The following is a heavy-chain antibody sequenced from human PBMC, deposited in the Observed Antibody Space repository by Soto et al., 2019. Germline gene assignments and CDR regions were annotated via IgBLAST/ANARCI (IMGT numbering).Heavy chain of an antibody. CDR1: GGTFNSYA. CDR2: IIPMFGTT. D-gene: IGHD1-26*01. CDR3: ARARSNYAFNYALDV. J-gene: IGHJ6*02. V-gene: IGHV1-69*06. Sequence: QVQLVQSGAEVKRPGSSVKVSCKASGGTFNSYAVSWVRQAPGQGLEWIGGIIPMFGTTKYAQKFQGGVTATADKSTSTAYMELSSLKSEDMAIFYCARARSNYAFNYALDVWGQGTAVIVSS.